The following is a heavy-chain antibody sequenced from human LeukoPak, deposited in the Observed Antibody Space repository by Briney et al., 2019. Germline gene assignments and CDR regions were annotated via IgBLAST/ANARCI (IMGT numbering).Heavy chain of an antibody. J-gene: IGHJ3*02. CDR1: GDSVSSNSAT. Sequence: SQTLSLTCALSGDSVSSNSATWNWLRQSPSRGLEWLGRTYYKSKWYNDYAVSVKSRITINSDTSKNQFSLQLNSVTPEDTAVYYCARVSSPWSPRDAFDIWGQGTVVTVSS. CDR2: TYYKSKWYN. CDR3: ARVSSPWSPRDAFDI. D-gene: IGHD1-26*01. V-gene: IGHV6-1*01.